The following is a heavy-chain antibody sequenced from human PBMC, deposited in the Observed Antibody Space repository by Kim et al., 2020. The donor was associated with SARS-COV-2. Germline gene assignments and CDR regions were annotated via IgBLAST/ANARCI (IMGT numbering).Heavy chain of an antibody. D-gene: IGHD6-6*01. Sequence: DSWKGRFTISRDNSKDPLYLQMNSLRAEDTAVYYCATELVYSSSSGVDYWGQGILVTVSS. J-gene: IGHJ4*02. V-gene: IGHV3-33*03. CDR3: ATELVYSSSSGVDY.